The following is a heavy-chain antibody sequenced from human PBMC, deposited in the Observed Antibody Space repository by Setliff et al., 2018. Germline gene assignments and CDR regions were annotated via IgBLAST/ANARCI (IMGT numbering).Heavy chain of an antibody. CDR3: LRLVRYCTKIACQATSGDEV. CDR2: ISAYNGKT. Sequence: ASVKVSCKASGYTFSNYGVTWVRQAPGQGLEWVGWISAYNGKTYSAQKFQDRVTLTTHTSTNMGYLGLRDLRSDDTAVYYCLRLVRYCTKIACQATSGDEVWGLGTLVTVSS. CDR1: GYTFSNYG. D-gene: IGHD2-8*01. V-gene: IGHV1-18*01. J-gene: IGHJ4*02.